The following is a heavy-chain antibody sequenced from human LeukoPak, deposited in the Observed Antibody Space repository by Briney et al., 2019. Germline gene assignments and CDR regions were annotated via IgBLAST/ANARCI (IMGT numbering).Heavy chain of an antibody. V-gene: IGHV3-66*01. CDR2: IYSDIST. CDR3: ARGVTAVPA. D-gene: IGHD2-21*02. J-gene: IGHJ5*02. CDR1: GFTVSNNY. Sequence: GGTLRLSCAASGFTVSNNYMGWVRQAPGKGLEWVSFIYSDISTYYADSVKGRFTISRDDSKNTLFLQMNSLRAEDTAVYYCARGVTAVPAWGQGTLVTVSS.